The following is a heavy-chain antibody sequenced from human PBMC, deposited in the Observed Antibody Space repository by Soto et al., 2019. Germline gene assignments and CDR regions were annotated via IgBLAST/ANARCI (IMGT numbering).Heavy chain of an antibody. CDR3: ARDPGQDEAMDY. Sequence: QVQVVESGGGVVQPGRSLRLSCAASGFTFSNFGMHWVRQAPGKGLEWVAVIWHDGKNKYYADSAKGRFTISRDNSKNTLYLQMNSLRAEDTAVYYCARDPGQDEAMDYWGQGTLVTVSS. V-gene: IGHV3-33*01. CDR1: GFTFSNFG. CDR2: IWHDGKNK. J-gene: IGHJ4*02.